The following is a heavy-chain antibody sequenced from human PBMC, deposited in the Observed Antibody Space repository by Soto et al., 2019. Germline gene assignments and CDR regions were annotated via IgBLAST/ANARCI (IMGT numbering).Heavy chain of an antibody. CDR1: GGSISSYY. Sequence: QVQLQESGPGLVKPSETLSLTCTVSGGSISSYYWSWIRQPPGKALEWIGLIYNSGRTTYNPSLNSRVTISIDTSKNQFSLELSSVTAADTAVYFCAREGPNNGSYYGIWNGMDVWGQGTTVTVSS. D-gene: IGHD1-26*01. V-gene: IGHV4-59*01. CDR3: AREGPNNGSYYGIWNGMDV. CDR2: IYNSGRT. J-gene: IGHJ6*02.